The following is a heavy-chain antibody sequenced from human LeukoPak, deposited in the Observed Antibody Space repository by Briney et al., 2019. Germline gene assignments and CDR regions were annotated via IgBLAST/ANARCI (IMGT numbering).Heavy chain of an antibody. J-gene: IGHJ4*02. CDR3: AGEIFGSGSYPDF. V-gene: IGHV3-33*01. CDR2: IWHDGSHK. D-gene: IGHD3-10*01. CDR1: GFNFDTYA. Sequence: GGSLRLSCAASGFNFDTYAMHWVRQAPGQGLEWVALIWHDGSHKFYSNSVRGQFTISRDNSKNTVYLQMNNLRPDDTAVYYRAGEIFGSGSYPDFWGQGTLVTVSS.